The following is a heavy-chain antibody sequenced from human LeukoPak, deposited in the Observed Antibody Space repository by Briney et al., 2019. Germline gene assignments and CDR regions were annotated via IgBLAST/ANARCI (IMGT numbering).Heavy chain of an antibody. CDR1: GLTFSYST. V-gene: IGHV3-7*01. D-gene: IGHD2/OR15-2a*01. CDR2: IKQDGSEK. Sequence: GGSLRLSCVASGLTFSYSTMNWVRQAPGKGLEWVANIKQDGSEKYYVDSVKGRFTISRDNAKNSLYLQMNSLRAEDTAVYYCARVDSMAYYFDYWGQGTLVTVSS. CDR3: ARVDSMAYYFDY. J-gene: IGHJ4*02.